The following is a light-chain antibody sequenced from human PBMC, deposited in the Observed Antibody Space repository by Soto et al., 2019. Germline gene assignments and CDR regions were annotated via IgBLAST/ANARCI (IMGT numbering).Light chain of an antibody. Sequence: EIVLAQSPATLSLSPGERATLSCRARQGVSSYLAWYQQKPGQAPRLLIYDASNRATGIPARFSGSGPGKDFTLTISSLEPEDFAVYYCQQRSNWLTFGGGTKVDIK. J-gene: IGKJ4*01. CDR3: QQRSNWLT. V-gene: IGKV3D-11*01. CDR2: DAS. CDR1: QGVSSY.